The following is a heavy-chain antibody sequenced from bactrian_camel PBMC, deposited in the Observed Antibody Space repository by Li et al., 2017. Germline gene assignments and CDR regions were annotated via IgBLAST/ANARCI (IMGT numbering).Heavy chain of an antibody. CDR1: GSSVNC. CDR3: AAPALYGGGCAVKDVVDFGY. V-gene: IGHV3S42*01. J-gene: IGHJ6*01. D-gene: IGHD6*01. Sequence: DVQLVESGGGSVQAGGSLRLSCVASGSSVNCMAWFRQAPGKEREGVAVIDKRWTTTYADSVKGRFTISKDTSKNALYLHMNDLKREDTAVYYCAAPALYGGGCAVKDVVDFGYYGQGTQVTVS. CDR2: IDKRWTT.